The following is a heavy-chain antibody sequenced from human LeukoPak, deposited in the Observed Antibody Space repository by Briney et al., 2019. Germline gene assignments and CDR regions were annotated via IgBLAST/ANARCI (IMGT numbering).Heavy chain of an antibody. Sequence: GGSLRLSCAASGFTFSSYAMHWVRQAPGKGLEWVSYISSSGSTIYYADSVKGRFTISRDNAKNSLYLQMNSLRAEDTAVYYCARQQRDYYDSSGYLYYFDYWGQGTLVTVSS. CDR2: ISSSGSTI. D-gene: IGHD3-22*01. J-gene: IGHJ4*02. V-gene: IGHV3-48*03. CDR1: GFTFSSYA. CDR3: ARQQRDYYDSSGYLYYFDY.